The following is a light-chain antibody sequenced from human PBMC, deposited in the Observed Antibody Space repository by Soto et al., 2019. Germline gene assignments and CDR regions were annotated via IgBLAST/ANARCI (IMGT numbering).Light chain of an antibody. Sequence: DIVMTQSPLSLPVTPGEPASISCRSSQSLLHSNGYNYLDWYLQKPGQSPQLLIYLGSNRASGVPDRFSGSGSGTDFTLKISRVGAEDVGVYYCMQALQTPITFGQGTRLEI. CDR3: MQALQTPIT. CDR2: LGS. CDR1: QSLLHSNGYNY. V-gene: IGKV2-28*01. J-gene: IGKJ5*01.